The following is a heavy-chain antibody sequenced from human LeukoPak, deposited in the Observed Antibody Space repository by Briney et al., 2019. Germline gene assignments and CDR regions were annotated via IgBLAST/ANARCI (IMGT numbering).Heavy chain of an antibody. CDR3: ARGSTAYFDY. J-gene: IGHJ4*02. CDR1: GGSFSGYY. CDR2: INHSGST. D-gene: IGHD4-17*01. Sequence: SETLSLTCAVYGGSFSGYYWSWIRQPPGKGLEWIGEINHSGSTNYNPSLKSRVTISVDTSKNQFSLKLSSVTAADTAVYYCARGSTAYFDYWGQGTLVTVSS. V-gene: IGHV4-34*01.